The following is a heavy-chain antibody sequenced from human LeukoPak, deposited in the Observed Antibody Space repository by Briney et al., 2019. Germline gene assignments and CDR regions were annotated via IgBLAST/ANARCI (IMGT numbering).Heavy chain of an antibody. CDR2: ISSSSSYI. V-gene: IGHV3-21*01. J-gene: IGHJ4*02. D-gene: IGHD6-13*01. Sequence: GGSLRLSCAASGFTFSSYSMNWVRQAPGKGLEWVSSISSSSSYIYYADSVKGRFTISRDNAKSSLYLQMNSLRAEDTAVYYCARGGGQQLTDYWGQGTLVTVSS. CDR1: GFTFSSYS. CDR3: ARGGGQQLTDY.